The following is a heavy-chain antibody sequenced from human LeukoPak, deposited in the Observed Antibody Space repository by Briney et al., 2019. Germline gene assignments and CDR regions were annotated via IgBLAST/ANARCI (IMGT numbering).Heavy chain of an antibody. D-gene: IGHD3-22*01. CDR2: IYYSGST. V-gene: IGHV4-59*08. Sequence: SETLSLTCTVSGGSISSYYWSWIRQPPGKGLEWIGYIYYSGSTNYNPSLKSRVTISVGTSKNQFSLKLSSVTAADTAVYYCARHFRPRDYDSSGYIDYWGQGTLVTVSS. CDR3: ARHFRPRDYDSSGYIDY. CDR1: GGSISSYY. J-gene: IGHJ4*02.